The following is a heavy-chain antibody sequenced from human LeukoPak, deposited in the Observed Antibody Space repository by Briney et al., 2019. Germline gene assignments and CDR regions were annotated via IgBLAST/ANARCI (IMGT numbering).Heavy chain of an antibody. CDR1: GFTFSSYA. J-gene: IGHJ4*02. CDR2: ISYDGSNK. V-gene: IGHV3-30-3*01. CDR3: ARDRFCSSTNCYTPAY. D-gene: IGHD2-2*02. Sequence: GRSLRLSCAAPGFTFSSYAMHWVRQAPGKGLEWVADISYDGSNKDYADSVKGRFTISRDNSKNTLYLQMNSLRAEDTAVYYCARDRFCSSTNCYTPAYWGQGTLVPVSS.